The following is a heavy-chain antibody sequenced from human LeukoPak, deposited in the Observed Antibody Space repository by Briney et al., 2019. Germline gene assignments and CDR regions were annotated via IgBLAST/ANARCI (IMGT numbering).Heavy chain of an antibody. V-gene: IGHV3-30*14. CDR2: ISYDGSNK. Sequence: GGSLRLSCAASGFTFSSYAMHWVRQAPGKGLEWVAVISYDGSNKYYADSVKGRFTISRDNSKNTLYLQMNSLRDEDTAVYYCARGPGLTYYYDSSNYGGMDVWGQGTTVTVSS. CDR1: GFTFSSYA. CDR3: ARGPGLTYYYDSSNYGGMDV. J-gene: IGHJ6*02. D-gene: IGHD3-22*01.